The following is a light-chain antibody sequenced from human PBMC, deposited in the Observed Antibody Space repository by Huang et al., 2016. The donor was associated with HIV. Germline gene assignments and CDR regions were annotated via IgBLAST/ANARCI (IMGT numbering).Light chain of an antibody. CDR2: GAS. CDR1: QSISSSY. Sequence: EIVLTQSPGNVSLSPGERVTLSCRASQSISSSYVAWYQQKRGQAPRLLIYGASIRASGIPDTFSGTGSGKDFTLTISRLEPEDVAVYSCQQYGGSPYTFGQGTKLEIK. CDR3: QQYGGSPYT. V-gene: IGKV3-20*01. J-gene: IGKJ2*01.